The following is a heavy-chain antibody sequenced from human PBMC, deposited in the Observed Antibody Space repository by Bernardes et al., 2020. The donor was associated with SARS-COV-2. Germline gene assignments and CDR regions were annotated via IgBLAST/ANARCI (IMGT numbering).Heavy chain of an antibody. Sequence: ASVKVSCKASGYTFTSYGISWVRQAPGQGLERMGWISAYNGNTNYAQKLQGRVTMTTDTSTSTAYMELRSLRSDDTAVYYCARGGGLLWFGELLSPEYGMDVWGQGTTVTVSS. D-gene: IGHD3-10*01. CDR3: ARGGGLLWFGELLSPEYGMDV. V-gene: IGHV1-18*01. CDR2: ISAYNGNT. CDR1: GYTFTSYG. J-gene: IGHJ6*02.